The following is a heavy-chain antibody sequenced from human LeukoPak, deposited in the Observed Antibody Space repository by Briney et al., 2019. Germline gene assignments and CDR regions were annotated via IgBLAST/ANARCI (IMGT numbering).Heavy chain of an antibody. CDR1: GFTFRSYS. V-gene: IGHV3-21*04. CDR2: ISSSSSYI. J-gene: IGHJ3*01. D-gene: IGHD1-26*01. Sequence: SGGSLRLSCAASGFTFRSYSMNCVRQAPGKGLEWGASISSSSSYIYYADSVKCRFTISRDNSKNTVDLQMNSLRAEDTAVYYCAKRRLSGSSAWDAFDFWGQGTMVTVSS. CDR3: AKRRLSGSSAWDAFDF.